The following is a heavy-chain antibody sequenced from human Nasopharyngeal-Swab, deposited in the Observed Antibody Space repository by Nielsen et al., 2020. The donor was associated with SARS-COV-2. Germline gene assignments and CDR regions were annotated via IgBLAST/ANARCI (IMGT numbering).Heavy chain of an antibody. J-gene: IGHJ4*02. Sequence: SETLSLTCTVSGGSISSSSYYWGWLRQPPGKGLEWIGSIYHSGSTYYNPSLKSRVTISVDTSRNHFSLKLRSVTGADTAVYYCACHRTASFYYWGQGTLVTVSS. V-gene: IGHV4-39*02. CDR2: IYHSGST. CDR1: GGSISSSSYY. D-gene: IGHD1-1*01. CDR3: ACHRTASFYY.